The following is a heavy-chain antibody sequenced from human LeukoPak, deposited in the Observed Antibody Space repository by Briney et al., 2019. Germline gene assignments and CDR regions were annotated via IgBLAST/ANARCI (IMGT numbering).Heavy chain of an antibody. CDR3: ARVWFGAFDI. D-gene: IGHD3-16*01. Sequence: ASVKISCKASGFTFTYYYMRWVPQAPGQGLEWMGIINPSGGSTTYAQKFQGRVTMTRDTSTSTVYMELSRLRSEDTAVYYCARVWFGAFDIWGQGTLVTVS. J-gene: IGHJ3*02. CDR1: GFTFTYYY. V-gene: IGHV1-46*01. CDR2: INPSGGST.